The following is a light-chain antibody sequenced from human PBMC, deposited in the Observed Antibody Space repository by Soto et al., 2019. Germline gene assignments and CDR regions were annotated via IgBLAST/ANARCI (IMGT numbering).Light chain of an antibody. CDR3: QKYDNWPFT. CDR2: DAS. V-gene: IGKV3-15*01. Sequence: VVLTHSPGTLSFSLGEMATLSFRAIQIVTINSLAWYQQKPGQAPRLLMYDASTRATGIPARFSGSGSGTEFTLTISSLQSEDFAVYYCQKYDNWPFTFGQGTRLEIK. CDR1: QIVTIN. J-gene: IGKJ5*01.